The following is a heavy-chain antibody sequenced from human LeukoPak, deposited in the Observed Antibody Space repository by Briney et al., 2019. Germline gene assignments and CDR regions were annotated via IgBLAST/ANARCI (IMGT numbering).Heavy chain of an antibody. CDR2: INAGNGNT. CDR1: GYTFTNYF. Sequence: ASVKVSCKASGYTFTNYFMHWVRQAPGQRLEWMGWINAGNGNTKYSQKFQGRVTFTRDTSASTAYMELSSLRSEDTAVYYCARDPAPDYFDYWGQGTLVTVSS. J-gene: IGHJ4*02. CDR3: ARDPAPDYFDY. V-gene: IGHV1-3*01.